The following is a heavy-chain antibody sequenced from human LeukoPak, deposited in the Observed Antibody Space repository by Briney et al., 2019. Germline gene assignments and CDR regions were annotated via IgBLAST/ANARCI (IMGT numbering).Heavy chain of an antibody. Sequence: PGGSLRLSCAASGFTFSSYAMSWVRQAPGKGLEWVSAISGSGGSTYYANSVKGRFTISRDNSQNTLDLQMNGLRAEDTAIYYCAKASCGADVCFYFYYMHVWGKGTTVTVSS. D-gene: IGHD2-21*02. J-gene: IGHJ6*03. V-gene: IGHV3-23*01. CDR1: GFTFSSYA. CDR2: ISGSGGST. CDR3: AKASCGADVCFYFYYMHV.